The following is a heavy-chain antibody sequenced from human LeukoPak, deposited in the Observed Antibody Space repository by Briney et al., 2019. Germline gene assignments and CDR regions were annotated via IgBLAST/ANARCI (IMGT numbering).Heavy chain of an antibody. D-gene: IGHD2/OR15-2a*01. Sequence: GGSLRLSCAASGFTFASYAMSWVRQAPGKGLVWVSHINSDGSWTSYADSVKGRFTISKDNAKNTVYLQMNSLRAEDTAVYYCVSFYETYWGRGTLVTVSS. CDR3: VSFYETY. CDR2: INSDGSWT. V-gene: IGHV3-74*01. J-gene: IGHJ4*02. CDR1: GFTFASYA.